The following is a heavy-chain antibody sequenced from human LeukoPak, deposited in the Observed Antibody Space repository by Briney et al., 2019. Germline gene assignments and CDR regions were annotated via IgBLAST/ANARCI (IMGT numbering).Heavy chain of an antibody. V-gene: IGHV4-30-4*01. Sequence: SETLSLTCTVSGGSISSGDYYWTRIRQPPGKGLEWIGYIYYSGSTYYNPSLKSRVTISVDTSKNQFSLKLSSVTAADTALYYCARVRALTFDYWGQGTLVAVSS. CDR2: IYYSGST. CDR1: GGSISSGDYY. J-gene: IGHJ4*02. CDR3: ARVRALTFDY. D-gene: IGHD3-10*01.